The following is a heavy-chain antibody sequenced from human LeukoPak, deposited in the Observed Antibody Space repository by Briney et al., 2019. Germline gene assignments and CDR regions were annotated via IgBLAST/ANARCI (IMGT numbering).Heavy chain of an antibody. CDR2: ISSSGSTI. V-gene: IGHV3-11*01. J-gene: IGHJ4*02. CDR1: GFTFSDYY. CDR3: ARDPYSGSYYWFEDRRGPYYFGY. Sequence: PGGSLRLSCAASGFTFSDYYMSWIRQAPGKGLEWVSYISSSGSTIYYADSVKGRFTISRDNAKNSLYLQMNSLRAEDTAVYYCARDPYSGSYYWFEDRRGPYYFGYWGQGTLVTVSS. D-gene: IGHD1-26*01.